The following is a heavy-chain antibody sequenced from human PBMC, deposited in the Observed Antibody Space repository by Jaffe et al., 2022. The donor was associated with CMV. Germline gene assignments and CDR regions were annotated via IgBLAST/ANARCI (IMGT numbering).Heavy chain of an antibody. D-gene: IGHD3-22*01. V-gene: IGHV3-64D*06. Sequence: EVQLVESGGGLVQPGGSLRLSCSASGFTFSSYAMHWVRQAPGKGLEYVSAISSNGGSTYYADSVKGRFTISRDNSKNTLYLQMSSLRAEDTAVYYCVKDQVNYDSSGSQTKSTGNAFDIWGQGTMVTVSS. CDR3: VKDQVNYDSSGSQTKSTGNAFDI. CDR2: ISSNGGST. CDR1: GFTFSSYA. J-gene: IGHJ3*02.